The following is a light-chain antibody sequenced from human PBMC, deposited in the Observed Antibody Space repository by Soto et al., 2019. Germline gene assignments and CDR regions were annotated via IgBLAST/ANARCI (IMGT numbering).Light chain of an antibody. J-gene: IGKJ1*01. CDR3: QQYNTWPPCT. V-gene: IGKV3-15*01. CDR1: QSVSSN. Sequence: EIVMTQSPATLSVSPGERATLSCRASQSVSSNLAWYQQKPGQAPRLLIYGASTRANGIPARFSGSGSGTEFTLTISSLQSEDFAVYYCQQYNTWPPCTFGQGTTVEIK. CDR2: GAS.